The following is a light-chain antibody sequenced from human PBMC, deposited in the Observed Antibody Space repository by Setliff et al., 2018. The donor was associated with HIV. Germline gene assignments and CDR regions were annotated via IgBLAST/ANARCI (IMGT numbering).Light chain of an antibody. CDR3: SSYTSSNTYV. V-gene: IGLV2-14*03. Sequence: ALTQPASVSGSPGQSITISCTGTSSDVGGYNYVSWYQQHPGKAPKVIIYAVNRRPSGISNRFSGSKSGNTASLTISGLQAEDEADYYCSSYTSSNTYVVGTGTKGTVL. CDR2: AVN. J-gene: IGLJ1*01. CDR1: SSDVGGYNY.